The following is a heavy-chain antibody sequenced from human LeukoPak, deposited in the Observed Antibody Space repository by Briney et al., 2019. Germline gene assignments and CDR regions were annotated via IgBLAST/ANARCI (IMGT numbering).Heavy chain of an antibody. Sequence: SETLSLTCTVSGGSIRSYYWSWIRQPPGKGLEWIGYTYYSGSTNYNPSLKSRVTISVDTSKNHFSLKLSSVTAADTAVYYCASLSYRDAYNFDYWGQGTLVTVSS. CDR3: ASLSYRDAYNFDY. V-gene: IGHV4-59*08. J-gene: IGHJ4*02. D-gene: IGHD5-24*01. CDR2: TYYSGST. CDR1: GGSIRSYY.